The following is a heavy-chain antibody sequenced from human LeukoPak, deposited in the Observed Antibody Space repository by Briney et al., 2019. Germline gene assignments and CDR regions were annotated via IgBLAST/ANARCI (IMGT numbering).Heavy chain of an antibody. Sequence: GGSLRLSCAASGFTFSSYSMNWVRQAPGKGLEWVSSISSSSSYIYYADSVKGRFTISRDNAKNSLYLQMNSLKTEDTAVYYCTTETILSGLRSDYWGQGTLVTVSS. D-gene: IGHD6-25*01. CDR2: ISSSSSYI. J-gene: IGHJ4*02. V-gene: IGHV3-21*03. CDR1: GFTFSSYS. CDR3: TTETILSGLRSDY.